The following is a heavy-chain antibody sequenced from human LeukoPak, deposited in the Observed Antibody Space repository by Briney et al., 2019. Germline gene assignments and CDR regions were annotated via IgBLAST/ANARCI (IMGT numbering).Heavy chain of an antibody. Sequence: ASVKASCKASGLGSSSYSTSWVRQAPGQGLEWMEWISAYNGNTNYAQKLQGRVTMTTDTSTSTAYMELRSLISDDTAVYYCARDGIRYGQDYWGQGTLVTVSS. D-gene: IGHD1-14*01. CDR3: ARDGIRYGQDY. CDR2: ISAYNGNT. V-gene: IGHV1-18*01. CDR1: GLGSSSYS. J-gene: IGHJ4*02.